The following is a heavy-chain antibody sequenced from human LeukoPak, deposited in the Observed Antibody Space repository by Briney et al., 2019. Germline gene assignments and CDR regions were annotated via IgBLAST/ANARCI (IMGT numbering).Heavy chain of an antibody. J-gene: IGHJ4*02. CDR3: ARDWAKRWLQSRVYFDY. CDR1: GGSISSYY. Sequence: SETLSLTCTVSGGSISSYYWSWIRQPAGKGLEWIGSIYTSGSTNYNPSLKSRVTMSVDTSKNQFSLKLSSVTAADTAVYYCARDWAKRWLQSRVYFDYWGQGTLVTVSS. V-gene: IGHV4-4*07. D-gene: IGHD5-24*01. CDR2: IYTSGST.